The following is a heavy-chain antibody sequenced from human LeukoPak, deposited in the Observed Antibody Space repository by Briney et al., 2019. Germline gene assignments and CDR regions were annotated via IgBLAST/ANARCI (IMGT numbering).Heavy chain of an antibody. D-gene: IGHD6-13*01. V-gene: IGHV4-34*01. J-gene: IGHJ5*02. CDR3: ARGGYSNTWYVTDP. CDR1: GVSFSGYY. Sequence: PSETLSLTCAVYGVSFSGYYWSWIRQPPGKGLEWIGEINQSGSTNYNPSLKSRVTMSVDTSKNQFSLKLSSVTAADTAVYFCARGGYSNTWYVTDPWGQGTLVTVSS. CDR2: INQSGST.